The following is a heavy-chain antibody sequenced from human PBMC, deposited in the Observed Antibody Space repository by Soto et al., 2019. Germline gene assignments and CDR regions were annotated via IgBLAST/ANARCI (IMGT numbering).Heavy chain of an antibody. CDR1: GFTFSDYA. CDR3: AKDKVDHKGVWDPFDR. Sequence: EVQLLESGGGLVQPGGSLRLSCAASGFTFSDYAMNWVRQAPGKGLEWVSGLGGTNSDTHYAASVEGRFTDSRDNSKSTLVMQMNSLRAEDTAVYYCAKDKVDHKGVWDPFDRWGQGTMVTVSS. V-gene: IGHV3-23*01. CDR2: LGGTNSDT. D-gene: IGHD2-8*01. J-gene: IGHJ3*02.